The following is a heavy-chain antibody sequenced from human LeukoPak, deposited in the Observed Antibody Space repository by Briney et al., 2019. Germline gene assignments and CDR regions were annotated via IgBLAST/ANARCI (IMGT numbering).Heavy chain of an antibody. CDR1: GYTFTSYG. D-gene: IGHD6-13*01. V-gene: IGHV1-18*01. Sequence: ASVKVSCKASGYTFTSYGISWVRQAPGQGLEWMGWISAYNGNTNYAQKLQGRVTMTTDTSTSTAYMVLRSLRSDDTAVYYCARDYSSSWYNLYYYYYGMDVWGQGTTVTVSS. J-gene: IGHJ6*02. CDR2: ISAYNGNT. CDR3: ARDYSSSWYNLYYYYYGMDV.